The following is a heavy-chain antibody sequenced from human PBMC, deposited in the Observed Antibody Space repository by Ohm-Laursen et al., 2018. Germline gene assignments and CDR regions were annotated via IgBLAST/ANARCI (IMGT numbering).Heavy chain of an antibody. CDR1: GESFSASDGYY. CDR3: ARVRKSPFWSGYDS. Sequence: PPGTLSLTCGVYGESFSASDGYYWSWMRQPPGKRLEWIAEINHIGIAIYNPSLRSRVTVSEDTSQSQFSLKLRSVTAADTAVYYCARVRKSPFWSGYDSWGQGALVTVSS. J-gene: IGHJ4*02. V-gene: IGHV4-34*01. CDR2: INHIGIA. D-gene: IGHD3-3*01.